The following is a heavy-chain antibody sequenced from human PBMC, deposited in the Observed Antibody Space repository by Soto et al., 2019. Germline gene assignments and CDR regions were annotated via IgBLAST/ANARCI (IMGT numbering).Heavy chain of an antibody. V-gene: IGHV4-31*03. CDR3: ARGKSFSGMDV. CDR2: IYSNGNT. CDR1: GGSVSSVGYY. J-gene: IGHJ6*02. Sequence: QVQLQESGPGLVRPSQTLSLTCIVSGGSVSSVGYYCSWVRQHPGTGLEWIGYIYSNGNTYYDPSVKCRVTISVDTSKNQFSLNLNSVTAADTAVYWCARGKSFSGMDVWGQGTTVTVSS.